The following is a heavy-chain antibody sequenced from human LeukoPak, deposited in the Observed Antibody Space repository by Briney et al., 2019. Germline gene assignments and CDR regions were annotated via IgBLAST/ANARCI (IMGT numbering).Heavy chain of an antibody. Sequence: GGSLRLSCAASGFTFSSYNMNWVRQAPGKGLEWVSSITSSSSYIYYADSVKGRFTISRDNAKNSLYLQMNSLRAEDTAVYYCARLVEQWPISDAFDIWGQGTMVTVSS. D-gene: IGHD6-19*01. J-gene: IGHJ3*02. V-gene: IGHV3-21*01. CDR1: GFTFSSYN. CDR2: ITSSSSYI. CDR3: ARLVEQWPISDAFDI.